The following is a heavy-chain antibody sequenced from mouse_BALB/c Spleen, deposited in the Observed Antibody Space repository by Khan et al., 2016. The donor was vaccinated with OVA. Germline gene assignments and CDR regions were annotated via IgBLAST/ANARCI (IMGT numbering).Heavy chain of an antibody. CDR2: ISSLAYSI. Sequence: EVELVESGGGLVQPGGSRKLSCAASGFTFSDYGLAWVRQAPGKGPEWVAFISSLAYSIYYADTVTGRFTISSENAKNTLYLEISSMRSEDTAMYYCARARAMDYWGQGTSVTVSS. CDR3: ARARAMDY. CDR1: GFTFSDYG. J-gene: IGHJ4*01. V-gene: IGHV5-15*02.